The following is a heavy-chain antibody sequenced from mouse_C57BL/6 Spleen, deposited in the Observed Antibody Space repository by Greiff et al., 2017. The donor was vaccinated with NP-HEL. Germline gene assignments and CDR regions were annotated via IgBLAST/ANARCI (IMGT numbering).Heavy chain of an antibody. J-gene: IGHJ2*01. CDR3: ARSLGDPLDY. CDR1: GYAFSSYW. Sequence: VQLQQSGAELVKPGASVKISCKASGYAFSSYWMNWVTQRHGKGLEWIGQIYPGDGDTNYNGKFKGKATLTADKSSSSAYMQLSSLTSEDSAVYFCARSLGDPLDYWGQGTTLTVSS. CDR2: IYPGDGDT. V-gene: IGHV1-80*01. D-gene: IGHD4-1*01.